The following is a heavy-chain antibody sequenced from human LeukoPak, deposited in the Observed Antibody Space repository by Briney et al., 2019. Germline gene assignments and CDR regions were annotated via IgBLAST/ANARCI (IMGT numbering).Heavy chain of an antibody. J-gene: IGHJ3*02. CDR2: IYYSGST. Sequence: SETLSLTCTVSGGSISSYYWSWIRQPPGKGLEWIGYIYYSGSTNYNPSLKSRVTISVDTSKNQFSLKLSSVTAADTAVYYCARFQYYYDSSGYYYRINDAFDIWGQGTMVTVSS. V-gene: IGHV4-59*01. CDR3: ARFQYYYDSSGYYYRINDAFDI. D-gene: IGHD3-22*01. CDR1: GGSISSYY.